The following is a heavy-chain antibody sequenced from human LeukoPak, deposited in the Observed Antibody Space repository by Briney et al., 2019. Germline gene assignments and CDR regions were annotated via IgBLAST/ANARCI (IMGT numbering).Heavy chain of an antibody. J-gene: IGHJ6*03. CDR3: ARSSGYYSSLFYMHV. V-gene: IGHV1-46*01. D-gene: IGHD3-22*01. CDR2: INPSGDPT. CDR1: GYTFTSYY. Sequence: ASVKVSCKASGYTFTSYYMHWVRQAPGQGLEWVGIINPSGDPTTYAQEFQGRVTMTSDMSTSTVYMELSSLRSEDTAVYYCARSSGYYSSLFYMHVWGKGTTVTVSS.